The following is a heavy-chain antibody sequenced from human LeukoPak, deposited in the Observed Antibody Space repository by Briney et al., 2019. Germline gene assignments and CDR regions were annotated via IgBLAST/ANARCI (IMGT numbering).Heavy chain of an antibody. D-gene: IGHD2-2*01. J-gene: IGHJ6*03. V-gene: IGHV4-30-2*02. CDR1: GGSISSGGYY. CDR2: IYHSGST. CDR3: ARVGYCSSTSCYPRGYYYYYMDV. Sequence: SQTLSLTCTVSGGSISSGGYYRSWIRQPPGKGLEWIGYIYHSGSTYYNPSLKSRVTISVGTSKNQFSLKLSSVTAADTAVYYCARVGYCSSTSCYPRGYYYYYMDVWGKGTTVTVSS.